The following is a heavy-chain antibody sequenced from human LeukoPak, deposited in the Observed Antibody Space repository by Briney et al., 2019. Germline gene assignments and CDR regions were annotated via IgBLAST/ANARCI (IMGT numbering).Heavy chain of an antibody. Sequence: GGSPRLSCAASGFTFSSYEMNWVRQAPGKGLEWVAVISRDGINKYYEDSVKGRFTISRDNSKSTLFLQMNSLRAEDTAVYYCAKDRSTVGYTYGLDYWGQGTLVTVSS. V-gene: IGHV3-30*18. CDR2: ISRDGINK. CDR1: GFTFSSYE. D-gene: IGHD5-18*01. J-gene: IGHJ4*02. CDR3: AKDRSTVGYTYGLDY.